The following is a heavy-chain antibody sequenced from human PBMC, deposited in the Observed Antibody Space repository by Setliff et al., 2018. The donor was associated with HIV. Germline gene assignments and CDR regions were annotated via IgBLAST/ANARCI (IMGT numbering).Heavy chain of an antibody. CDR3: ARDLLGYCSSTSCHSHYMDV. Sequence: SETLSLTCTVSGGSISSYYWSWIRQPPGKGLEWIGYIYYSGSTNYNPSLKSRVTISVDTSKNQFSLKPSSVTAADTAVYYCARDLLGYCSSTSCHSHYMDVWGKGTTVTVSS. V-gene: IGHV4-59*01. CDR1: GGSISSYY. J-gene: IGHJ6*03. D-gene: IGHD2-2*01. CDR2: IYYSGST.